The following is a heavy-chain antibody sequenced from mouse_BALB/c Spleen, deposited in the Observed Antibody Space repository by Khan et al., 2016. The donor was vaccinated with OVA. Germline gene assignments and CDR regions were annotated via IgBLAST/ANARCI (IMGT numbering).Heavy chain of an antibody. D-gene: IGHD2-9*01. CDR2: INTYSGVT. Sequence: QMQLVQSGPELMKPGESVRISCKASGYTFTTAGIQWVQQMPGKGLKWIGWINTYSGVTNYAEDFKGRFAFSLDISINTAYLQITNIKNEDTATYFCARGAAAYYCNDGGGMEYWGQGTSVTVSS. CDR1: GYTFTTAG. CDR3: ARGAAAYYCNDGGGMEY. V-gene: IGHV9-4*02. J-gene: IGHJ4*01.